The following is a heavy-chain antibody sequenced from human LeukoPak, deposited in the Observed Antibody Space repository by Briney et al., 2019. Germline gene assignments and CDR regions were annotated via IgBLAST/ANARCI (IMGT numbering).Heavy chain of an antibody. CDR1: GGSISTYY. J-gene: IGHJ4*02. CDR3: ARFGITVVRGGKYYFDY. D-gene: IGHD3-10*01. Sequence: SETLSLTCTLSGGSISTYYWSWIRQPPGKGLEWIGHIYYSGATKYNPSLKSRITISVDTSKNQFSLMLSSVTAADTAVYYCARFGITVVRGGKYYFDYWGQGTLVTVSS. V-gene: IGHV4-59*08. CDR2: IYYSGAT.